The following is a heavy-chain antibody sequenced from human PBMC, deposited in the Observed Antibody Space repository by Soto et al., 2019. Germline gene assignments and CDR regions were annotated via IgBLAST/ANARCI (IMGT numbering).Heavy chain of an antibody. Sequence: QVQLVQSGAEVKKPGSSVKVSCKASGGTFSSYAISWVRHAPGQGLEWMGGIIPIFGTANYAQKFQGRVTITADESTSKAYRELSSLRAEDTAVYYCARDGGPAAVADPDRDYYFGMDVWGQGTTVPVSS. CDR3: ARDGGPAAVADPDRDYYFGMDV. CDR2: IIPIFGTA. D-gene: IGHD2-2*01. J-gene: IGHJ6*02. CDR1: GGTFSSYA. V-gene: IGHV1-69*01.